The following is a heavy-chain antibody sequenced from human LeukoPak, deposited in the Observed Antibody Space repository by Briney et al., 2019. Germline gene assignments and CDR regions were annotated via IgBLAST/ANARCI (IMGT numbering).Heavy chain of an antibody. CDR1: GYAFTNYD. CDR2: MNPNSGNT. J-gene: IGHJ6*03. CDR3: ARGATIFGVMDV. D-gene: IGHD3-3*01. Sequence: ASVRVSCKASGYAFTNYDINWVRQATGQGLEWMGWMNPNSGNTGYAQKFQGRVTMTWNTSISTAYMELSSLRSEDTAVYYCARGATIFGVMDVWGKGTTVTVSS. V-gene: IGHV1-8*01.